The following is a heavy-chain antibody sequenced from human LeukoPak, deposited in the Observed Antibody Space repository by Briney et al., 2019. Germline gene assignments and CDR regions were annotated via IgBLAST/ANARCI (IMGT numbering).Heavy chain of an antibody. Sequence: PGGSLRGSCAASGFTFTTYNMNWVRQAPGKGLEWVSYISTTSSNIYYADSVEGRFTISRDNAKNLLYLQMDSLRDEDTAVYYCSRDGGFWSAYPLDYWGQGTLVTVSA. CDR3: SRDGGFWSAYPLDY. V-gene: IGHV3-48*02. CDR1: GFTFTTYN. D-gene: IGHD3-3*01. CDR2: ISTTSSNI. J-gene: IGHJ4*02.